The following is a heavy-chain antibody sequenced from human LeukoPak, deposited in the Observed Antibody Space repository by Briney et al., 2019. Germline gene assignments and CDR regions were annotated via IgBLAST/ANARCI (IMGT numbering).Heavy chain of an antibody. CDR1: GFTFSAYS. V-gene: IGHV3-11*01. CDR2: ISSSGSTI. CDR3: ARDLQTDSDY. D-gene: IGHD1-1*01. Sequence: GGSLRLSCVASGFTFSAYSMNWIRQAPGKGLEWVSYISSSGSTIYYADSVKGRFTISRHNAKNSLYLQMNSLRAEDTAVYYCARDLQTDSDYWGQGTLVTVSS. J-gene: IGHJ4*02.